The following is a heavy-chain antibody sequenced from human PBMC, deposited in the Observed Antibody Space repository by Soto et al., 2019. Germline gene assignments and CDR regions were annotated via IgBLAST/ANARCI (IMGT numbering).Heavy chain of an antibody. CDR2: ISAGGGSI. CDR3: ARDVTPYYYDTSGFYADP. D-gene: IGHD3-22*01. J-gene: IGHJ5*02. CDR1: GFTFSDYY. Sequence: GGSLRLSCTASGFTFSDYYMSWFRQAPGKGLEWVSYISAGGGSIYYADSVKGRFTISRDNAKNTLYLQMNSLRVEDTAVYFCARDVTPYYYDTSGFYADPWGQGTLVTVSS. V-gene: IGHV3-11*01.